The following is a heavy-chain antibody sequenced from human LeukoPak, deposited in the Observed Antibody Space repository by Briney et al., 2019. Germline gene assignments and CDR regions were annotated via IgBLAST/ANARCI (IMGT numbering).Heavy chain of an antibody. V-gene: IGHV3-66*01. Sequence: PGGSLRLSCAASGFTVSSNYMSWVRQAPGKGLEGVSVIYSGGSTYYADSVKGRFTISRDNSKNTLYLQMNSLRAEDTAVYYCARENVAVADFYGMDVWGQGTTVTVSS. D-gene: IGHD6-19*01. CDR1: GFTVSSNY. J-gene: IGHJ6*02. CDR2: IYSGGST. CDR3: ARENVAVADFYGMDV.